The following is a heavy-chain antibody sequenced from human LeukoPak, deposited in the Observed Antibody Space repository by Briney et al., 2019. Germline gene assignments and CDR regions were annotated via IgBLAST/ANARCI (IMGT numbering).Heavy chain of an antibody. CDR3: ARTPDYNFWSGYFPLDI. CDR2: VYYSGST. D-gene: IGHD3-3*01. Sequence: SETLSLTCSVSGGSISTYYWSWIRQPPGKGLEWVGYVYYSGSTNYNPSLMGRVTMSVDTSKKQFSLKLNSMTAADTAVYYCARTPDYNFWSGYFPLDIWGQGTMVTVSS. CDR1: GGSISTYY. V-gene: IGHV4-59*01. J-gene: IGHJ3*02.